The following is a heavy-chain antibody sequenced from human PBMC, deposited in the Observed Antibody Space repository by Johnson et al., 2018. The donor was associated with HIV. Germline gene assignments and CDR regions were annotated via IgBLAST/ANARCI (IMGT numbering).Heavy chain of an antibody. CDR1: GFTFSSYA. J-gene: IGHJ3*02. D-gene: IGHD5-18*01. Sequence: VQLVESGGGLIQPGGSLRLSCAVSGFTFSSYAMSWVRQAPGKGLEWVSGVNWNADTTGYADSVKGRFTISRDNAKSSLYIQMNSLRAEDTAVYYCARGQGGIQLWFDGFDIWGQGTMVTVSS. V-gene: IGHV3-20*04. CDR3: ARGQGGIQLWFDGFDI. CDR2: VNWNADTT.